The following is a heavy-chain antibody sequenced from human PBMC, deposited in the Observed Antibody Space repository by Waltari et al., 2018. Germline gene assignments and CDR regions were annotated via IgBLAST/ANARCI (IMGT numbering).Heavy chain of an antibody. J-gene: IGHJ6*03. V-gene: IGHV3-23*01. CDR2: SSGSGGST. CDR3: AKTPNYRYYYYYLDV. Sequence: EVQLLESGGGLVQPGGSLRLSCAASGFTFSSYAMSWVRQAPGKGLEWVAASSGSGGSTDYADSVKGRFTISRDNSKNTLYLQMNSLRAEDTAVYYCAKTPNYRYYYYYLDVWGKGTTVTISS. CDR1: GFTFSSYA. D-gene: IGHD3-16*02.